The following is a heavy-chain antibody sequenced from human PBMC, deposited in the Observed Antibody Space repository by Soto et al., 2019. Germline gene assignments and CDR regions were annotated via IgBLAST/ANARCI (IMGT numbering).Heavy chain of an antibody. Sequence: GGSLRLSCAASGFTFSSYGMHWVRQAPGKGLEWVAVISYDGSNKYYADSVKGRFTISRDNSKNTLYLQMNSLRAEDTAVYYCAKSAVPYYYYGMDVWGQGTTVTVSS. CDR1: GFTFSSYG. CDR3: AKSAVPYYYYGMDV. CDR2: ISYDGSNK. V-gene: IGHV3-30*18. J-gene: IGHJ6*02.